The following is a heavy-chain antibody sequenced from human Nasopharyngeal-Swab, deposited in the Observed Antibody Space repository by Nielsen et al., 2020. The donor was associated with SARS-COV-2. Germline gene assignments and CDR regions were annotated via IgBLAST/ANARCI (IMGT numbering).Heavy chain of an antibody. Sequence: GGSLRLSCAASGFRFPYFGLHWVRQAPGKGLEWVAVVWHDENIKYYADSVEGRFTISRDNVQNTLYLQMHGLKAEDTAFYYCVRDLAGAYGSWGQGTLVTVSS. V-gene: IGHV3-33*01. CDR2: VWHDENIK. CDR3: VRDLAGAYGS. J-gene: IGHJ4*02. D-gene: IGHD4-17*01. CDR1: GFRFPYFG.